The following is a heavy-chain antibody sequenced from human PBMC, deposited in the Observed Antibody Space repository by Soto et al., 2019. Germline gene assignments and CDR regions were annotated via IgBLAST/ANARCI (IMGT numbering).Heavy chain of an antibody. D-gene: IGHD3-10*01. CDR2: INSDGSST. Sequence: EVQLVESGGGLVQPGGSLRLSCAASGFTFSSYWMHWVRQAPGKGLVWVSRINSDGSSTSYADSVKGRFTISRDNAENTLYLQKNRLSGQDMAVYYCARDPGLHSLLLGSWGQGTLVTVSS. CDR1: GFTFSSYW. CDR3: ARDPGLHSLLLGS. V-gene: IGHV3-74*01. J-gene: IGHJ1*01.